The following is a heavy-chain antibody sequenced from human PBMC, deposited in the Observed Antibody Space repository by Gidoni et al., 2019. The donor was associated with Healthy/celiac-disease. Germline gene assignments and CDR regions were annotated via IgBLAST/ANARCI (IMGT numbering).Heavy chain of an antibody. J-gene: IGHJ3*02. CDR2: IKSKTDGGTT. D-gene: IGHD4-4*01. Sequence: EVQLVESGGGLVKPGGSLRLSCAASGFTFSNAWMRWVRQAPGKGLEWVGRIKSKTDGGTTDDAAPVKGRFTISRDDSKNTLYLQMNSLKTEDTAVYYCTTGVTIPPAFDIWGQGTMVTVSS. CDR1: GFTFSNAW. CDR3: TTGVTIPPAFDI. V-gene: IGHV3-15*01.